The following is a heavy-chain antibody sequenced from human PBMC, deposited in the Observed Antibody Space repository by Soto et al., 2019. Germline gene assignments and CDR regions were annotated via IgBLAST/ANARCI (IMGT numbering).Heavy chain of an antibody. CDR3: AKSGSSGWYGWFDP. J-gene: IGHJ5*02. D-gene: IGHD6-19*01. CDR2: IYWNDDK. V-gene: IGHV2-5*01. Sequence: PALGKPRDALTLTCVFSGFSLRTPGVGVGWTRQSPGKALEWLGFIYWNDDKRYSPSLKSRLTITKDTSKNQVVLTMTNMDPVDTATYYCAKSGSSGWYGWFDPWGQGTLVPVSS. CDR1: GFSLRTPGVG.